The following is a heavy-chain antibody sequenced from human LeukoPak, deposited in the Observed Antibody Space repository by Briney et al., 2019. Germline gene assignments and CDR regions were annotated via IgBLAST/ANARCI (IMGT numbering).Heavy chain of an antibody. V-gene: IGHV3-23*01. J-gene: IGHJ4*02. CDR1: GFTFSSYA. CDR2: ISGSGGST. D-gene: IGHD5-18*01. CDR3: AKDSPSRYSYGSSFDY. Sequence: GGSLRLSCAASGFTFSSYAMSWVRQAPGKGLEWVSAISGSGGSTCYADSVKGRFTISRDNSKNTLYLQMNSLRAEDTAVYYCAKDSPSRYSYGSSFDYWGQGTLVTVSS.